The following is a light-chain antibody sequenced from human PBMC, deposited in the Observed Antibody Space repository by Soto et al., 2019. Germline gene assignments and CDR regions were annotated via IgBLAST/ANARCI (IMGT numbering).Light chain of an antibody. V-gene: IGLV1-40*01. CDR3: QSYDNSLSGSGV. Sequence: QSVRTQPPSVSGAPGQRVTISCTGSSSNIGAGYDVHWYQQLPGTAPKLLIYGNSNRPSGVPDRFSGSKSGTSASLAITGLQAEDEADYYCQSYDNSLSGSGVFGTGTKVTVL. J-gene: IGLJ1*01. CDR1: SSNIGAGYD. CDR2: GNS.